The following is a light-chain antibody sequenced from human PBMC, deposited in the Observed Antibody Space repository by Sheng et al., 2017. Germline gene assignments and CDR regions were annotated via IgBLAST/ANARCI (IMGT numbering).Light chain of an antibody. Sequence: EIVMTQSPATLSVSPGERATLSCRASQSVGSNLAWYQQIPGQAPRLLIYGASTRATGIPARFSGSGSGTEFTLTISSLQPDDFATYYCQQYNSYPYTFGQGTKLEIK. J-gene: IGKJ2*01. CDR3: QQYNSYPYT. V-gene: IGKV3-15*01. CDR1: QSVGSN. CDR2: GAS.